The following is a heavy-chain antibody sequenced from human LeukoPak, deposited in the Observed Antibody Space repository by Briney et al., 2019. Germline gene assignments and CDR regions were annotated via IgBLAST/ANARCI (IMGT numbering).Heavy chain of an antibody. CDR2: ISYDESRK. V-gene: IGHV3-33*05. Sequence: GGSLRPSCAASGFTFSSYGMHWVRQAPGKGLEWVSLISYDESRKYYADSVKGRFTISRDNSKNTLYLQMNGLRAEDTAVYYCARGWGSSVYASALDVWGQGTVVTVSS. CDR3: ARGWGSSVYASALDV. CDR1: GFTFSSYG. J-gene: IGHJ3*01. D-gene: IGHD3-22*01.